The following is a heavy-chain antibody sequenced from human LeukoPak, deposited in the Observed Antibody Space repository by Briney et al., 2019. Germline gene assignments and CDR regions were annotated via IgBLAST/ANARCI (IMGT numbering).Heavy chain of an antibody. CDR1: GGSISSGGYS. CDR2: IYHSGST. V-gene: IGHV4-30-2*01. CDR3: ARTLNIVDRFDP. J-gene: IGHJ5*02. Sequence: SQTLSLTCAVSGGSISSGGYSWSWIRQPPGKGLEWIGYIYHSGSTYYNPSLKSRVTISVDRSKNQFSLKLSSVTAADTAVYYCARTLNIVDRFDPWGQGTLVTVSS. D-gene: IGHD2-15*01.